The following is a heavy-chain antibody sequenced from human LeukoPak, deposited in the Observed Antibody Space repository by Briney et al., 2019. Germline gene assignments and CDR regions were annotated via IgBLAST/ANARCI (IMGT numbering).Heavy chain of an antibody. V-gene: IGHV3-23*01. J-gene: IGHJ4*02. CDR3: ADLGTTYYYDHSTY. CDR1: GFSFSNYA. CDR2: ISGFGSSP. Sequence: PGGSLRLSCVASGFSFSNYAMSWVRQAPGKGLEWVSGISGFGSSPYYADSVKGRFTISRDNSKNTLYLQMNSLRAEDTAVYYRADLGTTYYYDHSTYWGRGTLVTVSS. D-gene: IGHD3-22*01.